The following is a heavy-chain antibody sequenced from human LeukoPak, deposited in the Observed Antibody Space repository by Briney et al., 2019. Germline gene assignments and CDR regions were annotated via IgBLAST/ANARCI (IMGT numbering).Heavy chain of an antibody. V-gene: IGHV3-74*01. Sequence: GALRLSFAASGFTLSSYWMHWIRPAPGKGLVWVSRIHSYWICTSYADSVRGRFTISRDNAKNTLYLQMNSLRAEDTAVYYCARDQGSFDYWGQGTLVTVSS. J-gene: IGHJ4*02. CDR3: ARDQGSFDY. CDR2: IHSYWICT. CDR1: GFTLSSYW.